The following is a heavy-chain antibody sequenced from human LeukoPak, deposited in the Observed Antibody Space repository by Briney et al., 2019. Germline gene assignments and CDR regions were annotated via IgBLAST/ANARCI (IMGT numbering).Heavy chain of an antibody. J-gene: IGHJ4*02. CDR3: ARRHSYCTSSSCYLYLDT. CDR2: IYPSDSDT. Sequence: GESLKISCNGSGYSFATYWIAWVRQMPGKGPEWMGDIYPSDSDTKYSLSFQGQVTISADTSLSTAYLQWSSLQSLDSAIYFCARRHSYCTSSSCYLYLDTWGQGTLVTVSS. CDR1: GYSFATYW. V-gene: IGHV5-51*01. D-gene: IGHD2-2*01.